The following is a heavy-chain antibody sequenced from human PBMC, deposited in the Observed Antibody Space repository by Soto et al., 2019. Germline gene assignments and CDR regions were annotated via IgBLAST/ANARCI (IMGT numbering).Heavy chain of an antibody. CDR1: GFTFSDYY. D-gene: IGHD1-26*01. Sequence: PGGSLRLSCAASGFTFSDYYMSWIRQAPGKGLEWVSYISSSSSYTNYADSVKGRFTISRDNAKNSLYLQMNSLRPEDTALYYCAKNSDDFSPDGMDVWGQGTSVTVSS. CDR3: AKNSDDFSPDGMDV. CDR2: ISSSSSYT. V-gene: IGHV3-11*03. J-gene: IGHJ6*02.